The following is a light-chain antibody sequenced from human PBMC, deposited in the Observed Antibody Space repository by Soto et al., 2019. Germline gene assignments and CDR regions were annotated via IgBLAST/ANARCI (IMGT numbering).Light chain of an antibody. CDR1: QTIITW. CDR3: QQYTNTNNPWM. CDR2: DAS. J-gene: IGKJ1*01. Sequence: DIQVTQSPPTLSASVGDRVTITCRAIQTIITWMAWYQQKPGKAPKLLVYDASTLQSGVASRFSGSGSGTEFTLIISGLQPDDSATYYCQQYTNTNNPWMFGQGTKVDI. V-gene: IGKV1-5*01.